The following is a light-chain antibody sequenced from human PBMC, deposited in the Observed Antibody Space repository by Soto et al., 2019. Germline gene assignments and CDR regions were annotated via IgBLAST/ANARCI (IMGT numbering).Light chain of an antibody. CDR2: EVS. V-gene: IGLV2-23*02. Sequence: QSVLTQPASLSGFPGQSITISCTGTSSDVGSYNLVSWYQQHPGKAPKLMIYEVSKRPSGVSNRFSGSKSGNTASLTISGLQAEDEADYYCCSYAGSSIPYVFGTGTKVTVL. J-gene: IGLJ1*01. CDR3: CSYAGSSIPYV. CDR1: SSDVGSYNL.